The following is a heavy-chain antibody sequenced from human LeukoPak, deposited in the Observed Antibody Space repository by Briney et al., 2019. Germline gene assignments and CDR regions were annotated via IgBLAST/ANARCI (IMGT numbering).Heavy chain of an antibody. CDR2: IYPGDSET. CDR3: ARHNRGAGGYYYMGV. CDR1: GYDFINFW. V-gene: IGHV5-51*01. D-gene: IGHD3-10*01. Sequence: GESLKISRQTSGYDFINFWIGWVRQMPGRGLEWLGVIYPGDSETRYSPSFQGHVTISADRSISTAFLQWSSLKASDTGLYYCARHNRGAGGYYYMGVWGKGTTVTV. J-gene: IGHJ6*03.